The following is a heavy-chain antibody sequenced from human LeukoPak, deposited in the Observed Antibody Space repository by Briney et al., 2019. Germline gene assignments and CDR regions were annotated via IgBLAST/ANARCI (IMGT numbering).Heavy chain of an antibody. CDR3: AKDQRGDSSSWFFDY. Sequence: GGSLRLSCAASGFTFSDHYMSWFRQAPGKGLEWISYISSSGSIIYYADSVKGRFTISRDNSKNTLYLQMNSLRAEDTAVYYCAKDQRGDSSSWFFDYWGQGTLVTVSS. CDR2: ISSSGSII. J-gene: IGHJ4*02. V-gene: IGHV3-11*04. CDR1: GFTFSDHY. D-gene: IGHD6-13*01.